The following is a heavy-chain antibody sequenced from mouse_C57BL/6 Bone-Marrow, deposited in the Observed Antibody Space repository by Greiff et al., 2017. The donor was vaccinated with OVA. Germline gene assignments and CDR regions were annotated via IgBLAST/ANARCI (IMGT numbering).Heavy chain of an antibody. J-gene: IGHJ2*01. V-gene: IGHV5-9*01. D-gene: IGHD1-1*01. CDR1: GFTFSSYP. Sequence: EVKLVESGGGLVKPGGSLKLSCAASGFTFSSYPMSWVRQTPEKRLEWVATISGGGGNNYYTDRVKGRFTISRDNAKNTLYLQMSSLRSEDTALYYCARHDYYGSIFDYWGQGTTLTVSS. CDR2: ISGGGGNN. CDR3: ARHDYYGSIFDY.